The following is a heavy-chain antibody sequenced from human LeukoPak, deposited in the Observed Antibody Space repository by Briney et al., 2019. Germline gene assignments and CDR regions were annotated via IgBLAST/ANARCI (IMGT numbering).Heavy chain of an antibody. J-gene: IGHJ4*02. V-gene: IGHV3-48*03. CDR1: GFTFSSYE. CDR3: ARIPPADY. CDR2: ISSSGSTI. D-gene: IGHD2-21*01. Sequence: PGGSLRLSCAASGFTFSSYEMNWVRQAPGKGLEWVSYISSSGSTIYYADSVKGRFTISRDNSKNTLYLQMNSLRAEDTAVYYCARIPPADYWGQGTLVTVPS.